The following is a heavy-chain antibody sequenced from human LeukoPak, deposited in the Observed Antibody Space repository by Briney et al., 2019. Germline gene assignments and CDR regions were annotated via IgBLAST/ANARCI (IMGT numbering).Heavy chain of an antibody. CDR3: AKDVTRRGPGGFDY. Sequence: GGSLRLSCAASGFTFSNYVMSWVRQAPGKGLEWVSAISGSGGSTYYADSVKGRFTISRDNSKNTLYLQMNSLRAEDTAVYYCAKDVTRRGPGGFDYWGQGTLVTVSS. CDR2: ISGSGGST. J-gene: IGHJ4*02. CDR1: GFTFSNYV. V-gene: IGHV3-23*01. D-gene: IGHD3-3*01.